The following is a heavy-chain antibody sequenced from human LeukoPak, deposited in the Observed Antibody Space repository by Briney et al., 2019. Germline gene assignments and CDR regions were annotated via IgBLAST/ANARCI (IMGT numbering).Heavy chain of an antibody. D-gene: IGHD3-10*01. CDR1: GGSGSSYS. J-gene: IGHJ4*02. V-gene: IGHV4-59*02. CDR2: ISYSGST. Sequence: SETLSLTCTVSGGSGSSYSWSWIRQPPGQGLEWIGYISYSGSTSYNPSLKSRVTISVDTSKNQFSLKLNSVTAADTALYFCAGARGGAYGFAFDSWGQGTLVTVSS. CDR3: AGARGGAYGFAFDS.